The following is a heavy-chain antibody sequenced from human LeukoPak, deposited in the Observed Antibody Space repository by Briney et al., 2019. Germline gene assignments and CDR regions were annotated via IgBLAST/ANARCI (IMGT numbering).Heavy chain of an antibody. Sequence: SETLSLTCTVSGGSLSGFYWSWIRQPPGKGLEWIGYVYYSGSTTYNPSLKSRVTIAVDTSKNQFSLRLGSVTAADTAVYYCARSEIVVVPAAYRGAWFDPWGQGTLVTVSS. D-gene: IGHD2-2*01. V-gene: IGHV4-59*01. CDR3: ARSEIVVVPAAYRGAWFDP. J-gene: IGHJ5*02. CDR1: GGSLSGFY. CDR2: VYYSGST.